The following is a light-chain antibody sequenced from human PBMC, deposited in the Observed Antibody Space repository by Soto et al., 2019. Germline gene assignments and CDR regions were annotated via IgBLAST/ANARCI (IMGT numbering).Light chain of an antibody. J-gene: IGKJ4*01. CDR2: DAS. CDR1: QDISNY. CDR3: QQYDNLPP. Sequence: DIQMTQSPSSLSASVGDRVTITCQASQDISNYLNWCQQKPGKAPKLLIYDASNLETGVPSRFSGSGSGTDFTFTISSLQPEDIATYYCQQYDNLPPFGGGTKVDIK. V-gene: IGKV1-33*01.